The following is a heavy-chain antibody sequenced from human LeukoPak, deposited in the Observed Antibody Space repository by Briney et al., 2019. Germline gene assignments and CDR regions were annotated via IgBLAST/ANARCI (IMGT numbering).Heavy chain of an antibody. Sequence: SQTLSLTCTVSGGSISSGSYYWSWIRQPAGKGLEWIGYIYYSGSTNYNPSLKSRVTISVDTSKNQFSLKLSSVTAADTAVYYCARHGSGWYADFDYWGQGTLVTVSS. CDR2: IYYSGST. V-gene: IGHV4-61*09. J-gene: IGHJ4*02. CDR3: ARHGSGWYADFDY. CDR1: GGSISSGSYY. D-gene: IGHD6-19*01.